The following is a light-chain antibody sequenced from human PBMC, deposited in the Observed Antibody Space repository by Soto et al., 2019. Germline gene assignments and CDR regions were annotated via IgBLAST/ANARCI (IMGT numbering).Light chain of an antibody. V-gene: IGKV3-20*01. J-gene: IGKJ1*01. Sequence: VLTHSPEALSMSAGARAXLCGRASQRVPNSRLAWYQQKPGQAPRLLIYGASSRATGIPDRFSGSGSGTDFTLTISRLEAEDVAVYYCQQYGTSPWTFGQGTKVDIK. CDR2: GAS. CDR1: QRVPNSR. CDR3: QQYGTSPWT.